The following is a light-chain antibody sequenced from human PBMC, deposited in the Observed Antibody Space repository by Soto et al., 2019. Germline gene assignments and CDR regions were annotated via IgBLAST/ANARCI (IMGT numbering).Light chain of an antibody. CDR3: QYHEP. J-gene: IGKJ1*01. CDR1: QSVSSSY. Sequence: EILLTQCACTLSLSPGARATLSCRASQSVSSSYLAWYQQKPGQAPRLLIYGASSRATGIPDRSSGSGSGTDFTRPVTGLEPEDFSVYYCQYHEPFGQGTKVDIK. CDR2: GAS. V-gene: IGKV3-20*01.